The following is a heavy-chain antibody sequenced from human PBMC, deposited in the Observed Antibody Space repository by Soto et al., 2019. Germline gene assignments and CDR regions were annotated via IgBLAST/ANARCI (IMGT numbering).Heavy chain of an antibody. CDR2: IWYDGSNK. V-gene: IGHV3-33*01. CDR3: ARIYDDSSGDAFDI. Sequence: QVQLVESGGGVVQPGRSLSLSCAASGFTFSSYGMHWVRQAPGKGLECVAVIWYDGSNKYYADSVKGRFTLSSDNSKNTLYLQMNSLRAEDTAVYYCARIYDDSSGDAFDIWGQGTMVTVSA. CDR1: GFTFSSYG. D-gene: IGHD3-22*01. J-gene: IGHJ3*02.